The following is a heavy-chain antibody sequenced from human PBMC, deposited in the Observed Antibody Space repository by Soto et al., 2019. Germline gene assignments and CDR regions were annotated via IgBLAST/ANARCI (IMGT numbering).Heavy chain of an antibody. CDR2: INHSGST. J-gene: IGHJ4*02. Sequence: PSETLSLTCAVYGGSFRGYYCSWMRQLLGKGLEWNGEINHSGSTNYSPSLKSRVTISVDTSTNQFSLKLSSVTAADTAVYYCARGAGGYSYGYRFDFWGQGTLVTVSS. CDR3: ARGAGGYSYGYRFDF. D-gene: IGHD5-18*01. V-gene: IGHV4-34*01. CDR1: GGSFRGYY.